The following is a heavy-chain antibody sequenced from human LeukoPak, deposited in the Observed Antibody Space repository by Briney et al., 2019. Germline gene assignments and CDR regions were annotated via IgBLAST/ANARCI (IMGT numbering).Heavy chain of an antibody. CDR3: ARHSSWYGETDY. J-gene: IGHJ4*02. CDR2: MYYSGST. D-gene: IGHD6-13*01. V-gene: IGHV4-59*08. CDR1: RGAISTYY. Sequence: PSETLSLTCTVSRGAISTYYWSWIRQPPGKGLEWIGYMYYSGSTNYNSSLKSRVTMSVDTSKNQFSLNLSTLTAADTAVYYCARHSSWYGETDYWGQGTLVTVSS.